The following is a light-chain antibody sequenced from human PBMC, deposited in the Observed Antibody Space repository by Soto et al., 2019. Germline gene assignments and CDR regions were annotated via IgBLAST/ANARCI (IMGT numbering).Light chain of an antibody. CDR1: QSVSNNY. J-gene: IGKJ5*01. CDR2: GAS. V-gene: IGKV3-20*01. CDR3: QQYGSSSIT. Sequence: EIVLTQSPATLSLPPGERATLSCRASQSVSNNYLAWYQQKPGQAPRLLIYGASSRATGIPDRFSGSGSGTDFTLTISRLEPEDFAMYYCQQYGSSSITFGQGTRLEIK.